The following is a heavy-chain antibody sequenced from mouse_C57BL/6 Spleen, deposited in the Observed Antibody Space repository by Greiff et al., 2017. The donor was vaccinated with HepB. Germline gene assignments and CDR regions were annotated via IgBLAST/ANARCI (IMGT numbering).Heavy chain of an antibody. CDR1: GYTFTSYW. Sequence: QVQLKQPGAELVKPGASVKLSCKASGYTFTSYWMHWVKQRPGRGLEWIGRIDPNSGGTKYNEKFKSKATLTVDKPSSTAYMQLSSLTSEDSAVYYCARSEYDYDETFSYWGQGTLVTVSA. CDR3: ARSEYDYDETFSY. J-gene: IGHJ3*01. D-gene: IGHD2-4*01. CDR2: IDPNSGGT. V-gene: IGHV1-72*01.